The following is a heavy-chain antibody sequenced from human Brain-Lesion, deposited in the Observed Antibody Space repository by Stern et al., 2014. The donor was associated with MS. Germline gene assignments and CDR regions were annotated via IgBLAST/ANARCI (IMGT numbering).Heavy chain of an antibody. CDR3: ARGESSRYYYYFDD. V-gene: IGHV4-30-4*01. CDR2: IYYLWST. D-gene: IGHD3-22*01. CDR1: GDSISSGDNY. Sequence: VQLVESGPGLVKPSQTLSLTCNVSGDSISSGDNYWSCIRQSPGKGLEWIGYIYYLWSTFYNPSLKSRVSISVDTSQNQFSLSLSSVTAADTAVYYCARGESSRYYYYFDDWGQGTLVTVSS. J-gene: IGHJ4*02.